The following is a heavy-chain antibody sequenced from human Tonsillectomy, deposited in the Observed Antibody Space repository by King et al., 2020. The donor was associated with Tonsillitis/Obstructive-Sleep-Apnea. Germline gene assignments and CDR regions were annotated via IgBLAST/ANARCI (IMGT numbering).Heavy chain of an antibody. D-gene: IGHD2-15*01. Sequence: ESGGGLVQPGGSLRLSCAASGFTFRDYAFSWVRQAPGKGLEWVSVVTGSGGSTHYADSVKGRFTISSDNSNNTVYLQMNSLRAEDTAVYYCAKVRQARRGYCSGGSCYHDAFDMWGQGTRVTVSS. J-gene: IGHJ3*02. CDR1: GFTFRDYA. CDR3: AKVRQARRGYCSGGSCYHDAFDM. CDR2: VTGSGGST. V-gene: IGHV3-23*01.